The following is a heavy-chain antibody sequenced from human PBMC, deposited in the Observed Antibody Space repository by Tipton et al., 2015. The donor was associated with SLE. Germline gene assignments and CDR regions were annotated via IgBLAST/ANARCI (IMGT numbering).Heavy chain of an antibody. CDR2: INHSGST. V-gene: IGHV4-38-2*02. CDR1: GYSISSGYY. CDR3: ARSGAHGYSFAY. J-gene: IGHJ4*02. Sequence: TLSLTCTVSGYSISSGYYWGWIRQPPGKGLEWIGEINHSGSTNYNPSLKSRVTISVDTSKNQFSLKLSSVTAADTAVYYCARSGAHGYSFAYWGQGTLVTVSS. D-gene: IGHD3-10*01.